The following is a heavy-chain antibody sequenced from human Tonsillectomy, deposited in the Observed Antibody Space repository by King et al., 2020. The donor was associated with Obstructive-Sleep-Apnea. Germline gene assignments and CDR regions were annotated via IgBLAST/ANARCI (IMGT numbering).Heavy chain of an antibody. CDR3: TRVRAGVGDY. V-gene: IGHV3-49*03. Sequence: VQLQESGGGLVQPGRSLRLSCTTSGFNFGEYAVSWIRQAPGRGLGGGGFISSITYRGTTDYAASGEGRFTISRDDSKSIAYLQMNSLNTEDTAVYYCTRVRAGVGDYWGQGTLVIVSS. J-gene: IGHJ4*02. CDR1: GFNFGEYA. D-gene: IGHD3-3*01. CDR2: ISSITYRGTT.